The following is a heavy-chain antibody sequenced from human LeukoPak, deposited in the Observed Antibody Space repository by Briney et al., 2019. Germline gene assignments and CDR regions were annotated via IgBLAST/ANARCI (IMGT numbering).Heavy chain of an antibody. J-gene: IGHJ4*02. V-gene: IGHV4-34*01. D-gene: IGHD3-22*01. CDR2: INHSGST. CDR3: ARGGRVEKWLLLKPGGYFDY. Sequence: KTSETLSLTCAVYGGSFSGYYWSWIRQPPGKGLEWIGEINHSGSTNYNPSLKSRVTISVDTSKNQSSLKLSSVTAADTAVYYCARGGRVEKWLLLKPGGYFDYWGQGTLVTVSS. CDR1: GGSFSGYY.